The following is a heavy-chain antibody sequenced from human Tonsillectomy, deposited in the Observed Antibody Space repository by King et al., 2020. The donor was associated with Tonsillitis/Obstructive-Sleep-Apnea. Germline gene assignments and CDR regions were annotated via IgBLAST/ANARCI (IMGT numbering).Heavy chain of an antibody. D-gene: IGHD3-16*01. CDR1: GFTFSSYA. CDR2: ISGSGGNT. CDR3: PKADRGEPNGWFDP. V-gene: IGHV3-23*04. Sequence: VQLVESGGGLVQPGGSLRLSCAASGFTFSSYAMSWVRQAPGKGLEWVSAISGSGGNTYYADSVKGRFTISRDNSKNTLYLQMNSLRAEDTPVYYCPKADRGEPNGWFDPWGQGTLVTVSA. J-gene: IGHJ5*02.